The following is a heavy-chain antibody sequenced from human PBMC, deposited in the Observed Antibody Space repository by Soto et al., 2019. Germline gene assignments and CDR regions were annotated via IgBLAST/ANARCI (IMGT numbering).Heavy chain of an antibody. CDR3: AGGGVGSSAFDY. D-gene: IGHD6-19*01. CDR1: GFTFSSYS. Sequence: EVQLVESGGGLVKPGGSLRLSCAASGFTFSSYSMNWVRQAPGKGLEWVSSISSSSSYIYYADSVKGRFTISRDNAKNSLYLQMNSLRAEDTAVYYCAGGGVGSSAFDYWGQGTLVTVSS. CDR2: ISSSSSYI. J-gene: IGHJ4*02. V-gene: IGHV3-21*01.